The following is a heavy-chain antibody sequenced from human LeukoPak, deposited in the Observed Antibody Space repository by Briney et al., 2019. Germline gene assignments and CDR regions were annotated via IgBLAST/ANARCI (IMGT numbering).Heavy chain of an antibody. D-gene: IGHD6-13*01. J-gene: IGHJ5*02. CDR2: ISYSGST. CDR1: VGSISSGGYY. Sequence: SETLSLTCTVSVGSISSGGYYGGGFRQPPGRGRGGIGDISYSGSTYYNPSLKSRVTISVDTSKNQFSLKLSSVTATDTAVYYCASGGSSSWYRWFDPWGQGTLVTVSS. V-gene: IGHV4-39*01. CDR3: ASGGSSSWYRWFDP.